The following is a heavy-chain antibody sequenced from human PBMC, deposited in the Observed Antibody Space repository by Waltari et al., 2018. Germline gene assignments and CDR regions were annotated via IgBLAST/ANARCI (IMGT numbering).Heavy chain of an antibody. CDR2: FYSSEYI. CDR1: GDSITRNRFY. Sequence: QVQLQESGPGLVKPSQTLSLTCPVSGDSITRNRFYWHWVRQPAGKGLEWIGRFYSSEYINYNPSLKSRVTISRDTSKKQFFLKLTSVTAADTAFYYCAREVTKVELGRRLPHFFDSWGQGTLVTVSS. J-gene: IGHJ4*02. CDR3: AREVTKVELGRRLPHFFDS. D-gene: IGHD7-27*01. V-gene: IGHV4-61*02.